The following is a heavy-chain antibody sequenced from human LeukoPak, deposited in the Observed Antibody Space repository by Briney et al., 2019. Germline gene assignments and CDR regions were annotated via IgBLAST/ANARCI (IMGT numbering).Heavy chain of an antibody. V-gene: IGHV3-64D*06. Sequence: GGSLTLSCSASGFTYCGFDMYCVRHAPGKGREFVSAISSNGGDTSYADSVKGRFTIPTDNSKNTLSLQMSSRRAGDTAVYYCVRDPSLYTSNSAYGGEGTLVTVSS. J-gene: IGHJ4*02. D-gene: IGHD6-13*01. CDR1: GFTYCGFD. CDR3: VRDPSLYTSNSAY. CDR2: ISSNGGDT.